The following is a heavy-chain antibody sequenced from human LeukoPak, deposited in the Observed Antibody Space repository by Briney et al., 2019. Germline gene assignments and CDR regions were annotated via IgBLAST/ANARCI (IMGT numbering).Heavy chain of an antibody. CDR3: ARDPVDYDFWSGFDAFDI. D-gene: IGHD3-3*01. CDR1: GGTFSSYA. V-gene: IGHV1-2*02. J-gene: IGHJ3*02. CDR2: INPNSGGT. Sequence: ASVKVSCKASGGTFSSYAISWVRQAPGQGLEWMGWINPNSGGTNYAQKFQGRVTMTRDTSIRTAYMELRSLRSDDTAVYYCARDPVDYDFWSGFDAFDIWGHGTMVTVSS.